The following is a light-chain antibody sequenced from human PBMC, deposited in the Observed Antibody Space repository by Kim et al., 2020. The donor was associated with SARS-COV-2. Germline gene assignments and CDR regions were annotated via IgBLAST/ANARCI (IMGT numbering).Light chain of an antibody. CDR2: DTT. J-gene: IGLJ2*01. Sequence: QAVVTQEPSLTVSPGGTVTLTCGSTTGTVTSGNYPYWFQQKPGQAPRTLIFDTTKKQSWTPARFSGSLLGGQAALTLSGAQAEDEADYFCLLYVSGARVFGGGTKLTVL. V-gene: IGLV7-46*01. CDR3: LLYVSGARV. CDR1: TGTVTSGNY.